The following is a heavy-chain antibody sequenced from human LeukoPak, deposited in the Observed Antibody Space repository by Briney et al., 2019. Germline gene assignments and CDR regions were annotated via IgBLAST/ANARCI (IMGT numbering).Heavy chain of an antibody. V-gene: IGHV4-59*12. J-gene: IGHJ3*02. CDR3: ARGSITVVPAFDI. CDR2: IYYSGSS. D-gene: IGHD3-3*01. CDR1: GGSISTYY. Sequence: KPSESLSLTRTLSGGSISTYYWSCIRQPPGKGLEWIGYIYYSGSSGYNPSLKSRGTISVDTSKNQFSLKLSSVTAADTAVYYCARGSITVVPAFDIWGQGTMVTVSS.